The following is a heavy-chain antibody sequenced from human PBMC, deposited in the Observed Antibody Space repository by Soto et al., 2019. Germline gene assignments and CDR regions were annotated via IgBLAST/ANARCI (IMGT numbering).Heavy chain of an antibody. CDR3: AALPGIAAAVGYFDY. V-gene: IGHV1-58*01. J-gene: IGHJ4*02. CDR2: IVVGSGNT. D-gene: IGHD6-13*01. Sequence: QMQLVQSGPEVKKPGTSVKVSCKASGFTFTSSAVQWVRQARGQRLEWIGWIVVGSGNTNYAQKFQERVTITRDMSTSTAYMELSSLRSEDTAVYYCAALPGIAAAVGYFDYWRQGTLVTVSS. CDR1: GFTFTSSA.